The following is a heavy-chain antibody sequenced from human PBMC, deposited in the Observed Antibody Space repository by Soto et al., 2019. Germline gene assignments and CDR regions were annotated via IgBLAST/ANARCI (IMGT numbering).Heavy chain of an antibody. D-gene: IGHD2-15*01. CDR3: ARVANLANKGYCSGGSCYSGAFDI. CDR1: GGSISSGGYY. V-gene: IGHV4-31*03. Sequence: SETLSLTCTVSGGSISSGGYYWSWIRQHPGKGLEWIGYIYYSGSTYYNPSLKSRVTISVDTSKNQFSLKLSSVTAADTAVYYCARVANLANKGYCSGGSCYSGAFDIWGQGTMVTVSS. CDR2: IYYSGST. J-gene: IGHJ3*02.